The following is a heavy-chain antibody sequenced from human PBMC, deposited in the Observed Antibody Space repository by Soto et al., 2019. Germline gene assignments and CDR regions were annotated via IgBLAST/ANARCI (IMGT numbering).Heavy chain of an antibody. CDR1: GGSMSRCC. J-gene: IGHJ4*02. CDR2: IYYSGST. Sequence: SETLSLSCTGSGGSMSRCCWSWIRQPPGKGLEWIGYIYYSGSTNYNPSLKSRVTISVDTSKNQFSLKLSSVTAADTAVYYCARDRFHYDSSGYYPHYFDYWGQGTLVTVS. CDR3: ARDRFHYDSSGYYPHYFDY. V-gene: IGHV4-59*12. D-gene: IGHD3-22*01.